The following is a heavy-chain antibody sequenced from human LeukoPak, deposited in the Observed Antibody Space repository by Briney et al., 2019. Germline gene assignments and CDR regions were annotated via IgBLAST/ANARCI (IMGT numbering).Heavy chain of an antibody. Sequence: SETLSLTCTVSGGSISRYYWSWIRQPPGKGLEGVGYIYYSGSTNYNPSLKSRVTISVDTCKNQCALKLSSVAAADTAVYYCARAPYDYYDSSGYSYSFDYWGQGTLVTVSS. CDR1: GGSISRYY. D-gene: IGHD3-22*01. J-gene: IGHJ4*02. CDR2: IYYSGST. CDR3: ARAPYDYYDSSGYSYSFDY. V-gene: IGHV4-59*12.